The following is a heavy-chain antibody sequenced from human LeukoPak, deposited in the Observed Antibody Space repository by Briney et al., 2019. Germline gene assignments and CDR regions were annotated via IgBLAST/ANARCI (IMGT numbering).Heavy chain of an antibody. CDR3: ARLGYCSGGSCHHDY. CDR2: INHNGNT. CDR1: GDSISSTYF. J-gene: IGHJ4*02. Sequence: SETLSLTCTLSGDSISSTYFWAWIRQPPGTGLEWIATINHNGNTYYNPFLKSRVTISVDRSRNQFSLKLTSVAAADTAVYYCARLGYCSGGSCHHDYWGQGTLVTVS. D-gene: IGHD2-15*01. V-gene: IGHV4-38-2*02.